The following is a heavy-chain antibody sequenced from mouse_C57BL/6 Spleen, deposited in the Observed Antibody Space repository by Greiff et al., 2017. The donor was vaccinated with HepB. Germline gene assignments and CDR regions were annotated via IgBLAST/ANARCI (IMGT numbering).Heavy chain of an antibody. D-gene: IGHD2-1*01. CDR1: GYAFSSSW. V-gene: IGHV1-82*01. CDR2: IYPGDGDT. Sequence: VQLVESGPELVKPGASVKISCKASGYAFSSSWMNWVKQRPGKGLEWIGRIYPGDGDTNYNGKFKGKATLTADKSSSTAYMQLSSLTSEDSAVYFCAGGYYGNYLYYFDYWGQGTTLTVSS. J-gene: IGHJ2*01. CDR3: AGGYYGNYLYYFDY.